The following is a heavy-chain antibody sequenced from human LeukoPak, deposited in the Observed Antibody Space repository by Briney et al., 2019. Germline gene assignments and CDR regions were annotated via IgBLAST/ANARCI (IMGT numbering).Heavy chain of an antibody. CDR3: ARNSGSYSGDAFDI. Sequence: GGSLRLSCAASGFTFSSYAMHWVRQAPGKGLEWVAVISYDGGNKYYADSVKGRFTISRDNSKNTLYLQMNSLRAEDTAVYYCARNSGSYSGDAFDIWGQGTMVTVSS. V-gene: IGHV3-30*01. D-gene: IGHD1-26*01. CDR2: ISYDGGNK. CDR1: GFTFSSYA. J-gene: IGHJ3*02.